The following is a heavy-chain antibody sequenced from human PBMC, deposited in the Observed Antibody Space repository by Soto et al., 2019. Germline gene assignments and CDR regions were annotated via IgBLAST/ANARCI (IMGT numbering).Heavy chain of an antibody. D-gene: IGHD2-15*01. CDR3: ASRVGYCSGGSCFSGAFDI. V-gene: IGHV1-8*01. Sequence: ASVKVSCKASGYTFTSYDINWVRQATGQGLKWMGWMNPNSGNTGYAQKFQGRVTMTRNTSISTAYMELSSLRSEDTAVYYCASRVGYCSGGSCFSGAFDIWGQGTMVTVSS. CDR1: GYTFTSYD. CDR2: MNPNSGNT. J-gene: IGHJ3*02.